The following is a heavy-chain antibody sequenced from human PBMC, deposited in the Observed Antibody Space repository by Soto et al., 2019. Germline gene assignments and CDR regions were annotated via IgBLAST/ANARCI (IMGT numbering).Heavy chain of an antibody. J-gene: IGHJ4*02. D-gene: IGHD3-16*01. CDR3: AREGGESSDGLYYFDS. V-gene: IGHV4-30-4*01. CDR1: GGSTSSDNY. CDR2: IYYSGNT. Sequence: QVQLQESGPGLVKPSQTLSLTCTVSGGSTSSDNYWSWIRQPPGKGLEWIGHIYYSGNTDYNPSLKSRLAISIDTSKNQFSLKLSSVTAADTAVYFCAREGGESSDGLYYFDSWGPGSLVTVSS.